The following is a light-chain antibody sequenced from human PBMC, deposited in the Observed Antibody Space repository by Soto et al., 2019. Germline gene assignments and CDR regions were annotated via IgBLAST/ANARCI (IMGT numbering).Light chain of an antibody. CDR3: QQYKNWPRT. J-gene: IGKJ1*01. Sequence: DTIMTQSPVILSVSPGERATVSCRASQSLNSNLAWYQQKPGQAPRLLIYGASTRATDMPGTFSGRGSGTEFTLTISSLQSEDFAVYYCQQYKNWPRTFGQGTKVDIK. V-gene: IGKV3-15*01. CDR1: QSLNSN. CDR2: GAS.